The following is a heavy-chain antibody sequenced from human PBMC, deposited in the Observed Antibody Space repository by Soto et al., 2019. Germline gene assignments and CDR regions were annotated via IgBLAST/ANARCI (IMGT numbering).Heavy chain of an antibody. D-gene: IGHD4-17*01. J-gene: IGHJ1*01. CDR3: AKGPTTVTTSGYFQH. Sequence: PGGSLRLSCAASGFTFSSYAMSWVRQAPGKGLEWVSAISGSGGSTYYADSAKGRFTISRDNSKNTLYLQMNSLRAEDTAVYYCAKGPTTVTTSGYFQHWGQGTLVTVSS. V-gene: IGHV3-23*01. CDR1: GFTFSSYA. CDR2: ISGSGGST.